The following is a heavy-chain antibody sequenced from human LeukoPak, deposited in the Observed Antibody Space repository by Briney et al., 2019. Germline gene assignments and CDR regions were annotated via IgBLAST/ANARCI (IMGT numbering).Heavy chain of an antibody. CDR3: AREILYEDAFDV. CDR1: GFTFSSHW. D-gene: IGHD2/OR15-2a*01. CDR2: IHSDGSST. V-gene: IGHV3-74*01. J-gene: IGHJ3*01. Sequence: PGGSLRLSCAASGFTFSSHWMHWVRQAPGKGLVWVSRIHSDGSSTYYADSVKGRFTISRDNAKNSLYLQMNSLRAEDTAVYYCAREILYEDAFDVWGQGTVVTVSS.